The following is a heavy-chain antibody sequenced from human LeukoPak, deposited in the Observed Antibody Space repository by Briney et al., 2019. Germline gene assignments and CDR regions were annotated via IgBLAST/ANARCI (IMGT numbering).Heavy chain of an antibody. CDR3: ASHAYDSSAYAY. Sequence: PSETLSLTCTVSGGSINNYYWTWIRQPPGKGLEWLGYISYSGSTSYIPSLKSRVTISVDTSKNQFSLKVSSVTAADTAVYYCASHAYDSSAYAYWGQGTLVTVSS. CDR1: GGSINNYY. D-gene: IGHD3-22*01. V-gene: IGHV4-59*01. CDR2: ISYSGST. J-gene: IGHJ4*02.